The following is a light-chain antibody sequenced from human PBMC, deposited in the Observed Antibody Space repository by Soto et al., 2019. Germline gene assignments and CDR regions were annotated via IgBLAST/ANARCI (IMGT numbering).Light chain of an antibody. CDR1: QSIRSW. Sequence: DIPMTQSPSTLSASVGDRVTITCRASQSIRSWLAWYQQKPGKAPKLLSDDASSLESGVPSRFSGSGSATEFTLTISSLQPDDFATYYCQQYNNYWTFGQGTSVEIK. J-gene: IGKJ1*01. CDR3: QQYNNYWT. CDR2: DAS. V-gene: IGKV1-5*01.